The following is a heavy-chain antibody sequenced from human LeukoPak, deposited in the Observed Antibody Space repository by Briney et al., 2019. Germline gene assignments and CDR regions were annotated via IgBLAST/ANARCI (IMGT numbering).Heavy chain of an antibody. CDR2: ISGDGVSP. J-gene: IGHJ4*02. CDR3: ARDPGAFPYFFDC. V-gene: IGHV3-23*01. CDR1: GFTFNNYA. D-gene: IGHD4/OR15-4a*01. Sequence: GGSLRLSCTTSGFTFNNYALTWVRQTPGKGLECVSAISGDGVSPYYADSVRGRFTISRDNSKNTLYLQMNSLRVEDTAVYFCARDPGAFPYFFDCWGQGTLVTVSS.